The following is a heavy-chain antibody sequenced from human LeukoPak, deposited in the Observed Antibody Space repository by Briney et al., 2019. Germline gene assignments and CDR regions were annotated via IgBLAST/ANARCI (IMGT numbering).Heavy chain of an antibody. Sequence: GGSLRLSCAASGFTFSSYSMNWVRQAPGKGLEWVSYISSSSSTIYYADSVKGRFTISRDNAKNSLYLQMNSLRAEDTAVYYCARGSYGSGSSRHYNYYYYGMDVWGQGTTVTVSS. CDR2: ISSSSSTI. CDR1: GFTFSSYS. J-gene: IGHJ6*02. CDR3: ARGSYGSGSSRHYNYYYYGMDV. V-gene: IGHV3-48*01. D-gene: IGHD3-10*01.